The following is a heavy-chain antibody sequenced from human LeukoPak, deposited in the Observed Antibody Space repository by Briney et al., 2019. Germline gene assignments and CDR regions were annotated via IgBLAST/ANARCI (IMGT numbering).Heavy chain of an antibody. Sequence: SETLFLTCTVSGGSISNYYWGWIRQPPGKGLEWIGSIYYSGNTYYNASLKSQVSISIDTSKNQFSLRLTSVTAADTAVYYCARQTGSGLFILPGGQGTLVTVSS. J-gene: IGHJ4*02. CDR1: GGSISNYY. V-gene: IGHV4-39*01. CDR3: ARQTGSGLFILP. D-gene: IGHD3/OR15-3a*01. CDR2: IYYSGNT.